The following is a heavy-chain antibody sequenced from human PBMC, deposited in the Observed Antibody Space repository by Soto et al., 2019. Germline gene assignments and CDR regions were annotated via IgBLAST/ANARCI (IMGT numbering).Heavy chain of an antibody. Sequence: ASVKVSCKASGYIFTGYYMRWMRQAPGQGFEWMGWINPDNGDTNYAQKFQGRVTMTRDTSSTTAYMELRRLNFDDTAVYYCATGTSFHYWGQGTLVTVSS. J-gene: IGHJ4*02. CDR1: GYIFTGYY. CDR3: ATGTSFHY. CDR2: INPDNGDT. V-gene: IGHV1-2*02. D-gene: IGHD3-10*01.